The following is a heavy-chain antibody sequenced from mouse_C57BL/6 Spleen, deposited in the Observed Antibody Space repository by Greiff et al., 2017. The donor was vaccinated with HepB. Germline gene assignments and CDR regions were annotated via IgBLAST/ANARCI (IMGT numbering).Heavy chain of an antibody. D-gene: IGHD1-1*01. CDR1: GYAFSSSW. CDR3: AREVTTVVAPNYAMDY. Sequence: QVQLQQSGPELVKPGASVKISCKASGYAFSSSWMNWVKQRPGKGLEWIGRIYPGDGDTNYNGKFKGKATLTADKSSSTAYMQLSSLTSEDSAVYFCAREVTTVVAPNYAMDYWGQGTSVTVSS. V-gene: IGHV1-82*01. CDR2: IYPGDGDT. J-gene: IGHJ4*01.